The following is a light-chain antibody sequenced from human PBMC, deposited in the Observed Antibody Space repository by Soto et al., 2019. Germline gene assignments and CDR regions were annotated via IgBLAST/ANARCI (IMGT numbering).Light chain of an antibody. CDR3: AVWDESLNGQV. J-gene: IGLJ2*01. CDR2: SSN. CDR1: NSNIGSNS. V-gene: IGLV1-44*01. Sequence: QSVLTQPPSASGTPGQRVTISCSGSNSNIGSNSVNWYQQLPGTAPKVLIYSSNQRPSGVPDRFSGSKSGTSASRAISGLQSEDEGDYYCAVWDESLNGQVFGGGTKLTVL.